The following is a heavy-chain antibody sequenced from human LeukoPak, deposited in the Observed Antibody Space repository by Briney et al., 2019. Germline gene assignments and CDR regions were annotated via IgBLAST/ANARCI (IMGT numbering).Heavy chain of an antibody. CDR1: GDSVSSKNGD. V-gene: IGHV6-1*01. CDR2: TYDRSKRYN. D-gene: IGHD3-10*01. CDR3: ARDFGTPGLHKFDY. Sequence: SPTLSLTFVVSGDSVSSKNGDWGWIRQSPWRGLEWLGRTYDRSKRYNEYSESIEGRMTISQDTSNNQYSLHLHSVTPDDTAVYYCARDFGTPGLHKFDYWGQGTLVTVSS. J-gene: IGHJ4*02.